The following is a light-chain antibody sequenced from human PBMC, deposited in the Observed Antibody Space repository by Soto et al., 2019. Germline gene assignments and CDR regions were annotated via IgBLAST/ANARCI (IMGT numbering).Light chain of an antibody. J-gene: IGKJ4*01. Sequence: EIVMTQSPATLSVSPGDRATLYCRAGQNVSSNLAWYQQKFGQAPTLLIYGASTRATGIPARFSGSGSGTEFSLNISSLQSEDFAVYYCQQYDNWPTLTFGGGTQVEIK. CDR1: QNVSSN. CDR3: QQYDNWPTLT. V-gene: IGKV3-15*01. CDR2: GAS.